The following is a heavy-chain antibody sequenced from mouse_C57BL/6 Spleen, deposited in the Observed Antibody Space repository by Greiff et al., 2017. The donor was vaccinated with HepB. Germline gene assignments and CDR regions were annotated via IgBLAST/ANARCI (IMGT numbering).Heavy chain of an antibody. D-gene: IGHD1-1*01. Sequence: LQESGAELARPGASVKMSCKASGYTFTSYTMHWVKQRPGQGLEWIGYINPSSGYTKYNQKFKDKATLTADKSSSTAYMQLSSLTSEDSAVYYCARTVDDYFDYWGQGTTLTVSS. CDR1: GYTFTSYT. J-gene: IGHJ2*01. CDR2: INPSSGYT. V-gene: IGHV1-4*01. CDR3: ARTVDDYFDY.